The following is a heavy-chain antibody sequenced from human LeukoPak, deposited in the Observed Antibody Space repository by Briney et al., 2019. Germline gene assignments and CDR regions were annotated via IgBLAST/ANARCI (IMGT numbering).Heavy chain of an antibody. CDR3: ARSGGYSSSHDY. D-gene: IGHD6-13*01. CDR2: IYYSGST. J-gene: IGHJ4*02. CDR1: GGPISSYY. V-gene: IGHV4-59*01. Sequence: SETLSLTCTVSGGPISSYYWSWIRQPPGKGLEWIGYIYYSGSTNYNPSLKSRVTISVDTSKDLFSLKLSSVTAADTAVYYCARSGGYSSSHDYWGQGTLVTVSS.